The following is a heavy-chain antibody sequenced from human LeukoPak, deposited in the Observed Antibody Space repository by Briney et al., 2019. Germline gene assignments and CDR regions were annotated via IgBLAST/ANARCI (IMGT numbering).Heavy chain of an antibody. CDR3: ARAFYDSSGYGEDAFDI. CDR1: GYTLTELS. J-gene: IGHJ3*02. V-gene: IGHV1-18*01. CDR2: ISAYNGNT. D-gene: IGHD3-22*01. Sequence: GASVKVSCKVSGYTLTELSMHWVRQAPGKGLEWMGWISAYNGNTNYAQKLQGRVTMTTDTSTSTAYMELRSLRSDDTAVYYCARAFYDSSGYGEDAFDIWGQGTMVTVSS.